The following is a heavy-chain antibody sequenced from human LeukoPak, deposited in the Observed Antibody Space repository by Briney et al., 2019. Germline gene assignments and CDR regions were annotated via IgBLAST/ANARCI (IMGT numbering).Heavy chain of an antibody. Sequence: SVKVSCKASGGTFSSYAISWVRQAPGQGLEWMGGIIPIFGTANYAQKFQGRVTITADKSTSTAYMELSSLRSEDTAVYYCASRGFRYDSSGYSYYFDYWGQGTLVTVSS. CDR2: IIPIFGTA. CDR1: GGTFSSYA. J-gene: IGHJ4*02. D-gene: IGHD3-22*01. V-gene: IGHV1-69*06. CDR3: ASRGFRYDSSGYSYYFDY.